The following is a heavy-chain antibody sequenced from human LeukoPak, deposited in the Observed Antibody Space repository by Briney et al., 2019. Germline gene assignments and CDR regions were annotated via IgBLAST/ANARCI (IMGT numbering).Heavy chain of an antibody. CDR1: GYTLTELS. Sequence: ASVKVSCKVSGYTLTELSIHWVRPAPGKGLEWMGYFDPEDAETIYAQKFQGRVTMTEDTSTDTAYMDLSSLRSEDTAVYYCATAVFGATFDYWGQGTLVTVSS. J-gene: IGHJ4*02. V-gene: IGHV1-24*01. CDR2: FDPEDAET. D-gene: IGHD3-10*02. CDR3: ATAVFGATFDY.